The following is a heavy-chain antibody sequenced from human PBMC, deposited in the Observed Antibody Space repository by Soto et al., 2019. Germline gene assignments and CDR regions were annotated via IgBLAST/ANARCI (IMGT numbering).Heavy chain of an antibody. CDR3: ARGYCSGGSCYYFDY. D-gene: IGHD2-15*01. Sequence: PSETLSLTCTVSGGSISSYYWSWIRQPPGKGLEWIGYIYYSGSTNYNPSLKSRVTISVDTSKNQFSLKLSSVTAADTAVYYCARGYCSGGSCYYFDYWGQGTLVTVSS. CDR2: IYYSGST. CDR1: GGSISSYY. V-gene: IGHV4-59*01. J-gene: IGHJ4*02.